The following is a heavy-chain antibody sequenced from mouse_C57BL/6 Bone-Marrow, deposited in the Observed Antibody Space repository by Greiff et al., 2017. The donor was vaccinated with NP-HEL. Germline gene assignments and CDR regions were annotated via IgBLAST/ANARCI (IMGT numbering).Heavy chain of an antibody. D-gene: IGHD2-1*01. V-gene: IGHV2-2*01. CDR1: GFSLTSYG. J-gene: IGHJ4*01. Sequence: QVQLKESGPGLVQPSQSLSITCTVSGFSLTSYGVHWVRQSPGKGLEWLGVIWSGGSTDYNAAFISRLSISKDNSKSQVFFKMNSLQADDTAIYYCASYYGNYDYYAMDYWGQGTSVTVSS. CDR3: ASYYGNYDYYAMDY. CDR2: IWSGGST.